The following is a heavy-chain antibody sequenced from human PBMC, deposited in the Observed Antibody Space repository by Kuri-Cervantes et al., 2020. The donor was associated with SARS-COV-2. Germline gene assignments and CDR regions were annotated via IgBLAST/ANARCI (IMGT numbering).Heavy chain of an antibody. J-gene: IGHJ4*02. CDR2: VRGKANNYAT. Sequence: LSLTCEVSGFLFSASAIRWVRQGSGKGLEGVGRVRGKANNYATAYAASVKGRFTISRDDSKNKAYLQMNSLKTEDTVVYYCTALIDYWGQGALVTVSS. CDR3: TALIDY. V-gene: IGHV3-73*01. CDR1: GFLFSASA.